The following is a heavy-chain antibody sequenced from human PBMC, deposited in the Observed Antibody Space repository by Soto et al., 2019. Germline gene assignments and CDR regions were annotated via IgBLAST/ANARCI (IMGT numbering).Heavy chain of an antibody. D-gene: IGHD6-6*01. CDR1: GFTFTDYY. J-gene: IGHJ3*02. CDR3: ARPTSRLVRPDAFDI. V-gene: IGHV3-11*01. CDR2: LSTSGSSI. Sequence: QVQLVESGGGSVKPGESLRLSCAASGFTFTDYYMSWIRQAPGKGLQWVSYLSTSGSSIFYADSVKGRFTISRDNARNSLYLQMNSLRAEDTAVYYCARPTSRLVRPDAFDIWGQGTMVTVSS.